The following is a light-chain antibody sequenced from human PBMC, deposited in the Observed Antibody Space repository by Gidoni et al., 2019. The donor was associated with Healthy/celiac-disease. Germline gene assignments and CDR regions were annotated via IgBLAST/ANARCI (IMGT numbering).Light chain of an antibody. CDR1: QGISSY. J-gene: IGKJ3*01. CDR3: QQLNSYLFT. CDR2: AAS. Sequence: DIQLPQSPSLLSASVGDRVTITCRASQGISSYLAWYQQKPGKAPKLLIYAASTLQSGVPSRFSGSGSGTEFTLTISSLQPEDFATYYCQQLNSYLFTFGPGTKVDIK. V-gene: IGKV1-9*01.